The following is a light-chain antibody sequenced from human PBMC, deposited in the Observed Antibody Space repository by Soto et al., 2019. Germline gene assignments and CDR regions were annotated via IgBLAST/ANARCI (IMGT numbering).Light chain of an antibody. CDR3: QQYNSYLT. Sequence: TQSPATLSVPLPDRVALYCRASQSVSSCLAWYQQKPGQAPRLLIYDASTWATGIPSRFSGSGSGTEFTLTISSLKPDDVAVYYCQQYNSYLTFGQGTKVDIK. CDR1: QSVSSC. CDR2: DAS. J-gene: IGKJ1*01. V-gene: IGKV3-15*01.